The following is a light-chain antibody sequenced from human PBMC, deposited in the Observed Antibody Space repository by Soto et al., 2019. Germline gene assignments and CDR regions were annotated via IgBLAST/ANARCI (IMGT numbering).Light chain of an antibody. J-gene: IGLJ2*01. CDR1: SSDVGGYNY. V-gene: IGLV2-14*01. CDR3: SSYTSSSTV. Sequence: QSALTQPASVSGSPGQSITTSCTGTSSDVGGYNYVSWYQQHPGKAPKLMIYDVSNRPSGVSNRFSGSKSGNTASLTISGLQAEDEADYYCSSYTSSSTVFGGGTQLTVL. CDR2: DVS.